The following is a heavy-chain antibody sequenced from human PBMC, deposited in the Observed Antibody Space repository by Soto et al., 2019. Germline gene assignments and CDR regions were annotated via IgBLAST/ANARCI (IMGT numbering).Heavy chain of an antibody. V-gene: IGHV4-61*08. CDR1: GGYISSGGYY. CDR3: ARRYGGNLDY. Sequence: SETLSLTCTVSGGYISSGGYYWSWIRQPPGKGLEWIGYIYYSGSTNYNPSLKSRVTISVDTSKNQFSLKLSSVTAADTAVYYCARRYGGNLDYWGQGTLVTVSS. D-gene: IGHD2-15*01. J-gene: IGHJ4*02. CDR2: IYYSGST.